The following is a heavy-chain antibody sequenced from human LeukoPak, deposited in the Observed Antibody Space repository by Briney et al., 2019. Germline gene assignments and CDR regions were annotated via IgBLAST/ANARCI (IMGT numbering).Heavy chain of an antibody. CDR3: ARGTTPDIVVVPAALYYYYYYMDV. J-gene: IGHJ6*03. CDR1: GFTFSSYW. Sequence: PGGSLRLSCAASGFTFSSYWMSWVRQAPGKGLEWVANIKQDGSEKYYVDSVKGRFTISRDNAKNSLYLQMNSLRAEDTAVYYCARGTTPDIVVVPAALYYYYYYMDVWGKGTTVTVSS. CDR2: IKQDGSEK. D-gene: IGHD2-2*01. V-gene: IGHV3-7*01.